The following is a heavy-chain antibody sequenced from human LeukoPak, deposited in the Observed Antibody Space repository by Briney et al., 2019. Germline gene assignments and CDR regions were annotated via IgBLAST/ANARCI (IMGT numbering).Heavy chain of an antibody. CDR3: TRAGGGSSWFPAFFDY. D-gene: IGHD6-13*01. J-gene: IGHJ4*02. Sequence: GRSLRPSCTASGFTSGDYAMSWVRHAPGKGLEWVGFIRSKAYGGTTEYAASVKGRFTISRDDSKSIAYLQMHSLKTEDTAVYYCTRAGGGSSWFPAFFDYWGQGTLVTVSS. CDR1: GFTSGDYA. V-gene: IGHV3-49*04. CDR2: IRSKAYGGTT.